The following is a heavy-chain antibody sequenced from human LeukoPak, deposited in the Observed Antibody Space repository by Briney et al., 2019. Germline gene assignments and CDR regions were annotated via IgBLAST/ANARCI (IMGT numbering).Heavy chain of an antibody. CDR1: GFTFSSYS. Sequence: GGSLRLSCAASGFTFSSYSMNWVRQAPGKGLEWVSSISSSSSCIYYADSVKGRFTISRDNAKNSLYLQMNGLRAEDTAVYYCARDPGRCTSSSCYPDYWGQGTLVTVSS. V-gene: IGHV3-21*01. CDR3: ARDPGRCTSSSCYPDY. D-gene: IGHD2-2*01. J-gene: IGHJ4*02. CDR2: ISSSSSCI.